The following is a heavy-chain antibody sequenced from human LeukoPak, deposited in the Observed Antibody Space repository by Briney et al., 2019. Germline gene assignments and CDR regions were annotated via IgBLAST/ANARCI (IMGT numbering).Heavy chain of an antibody. Sequence: SETLSLTCTVSGGALSNYYWSWIRQPADKGLGWIGRIYTSGSTNYNPSLRRRVTMSVDTSTDQFSLKLTSVTAADTAVYYCARGGRFPESWGQGTLVTVSS. CDR1: GGALSNYY. J-gene: IGHJ5*02. CDR3: ARGGRFPES. D-gene: IGHD3-16*01. CDR2: IYTSGST. V-gene: IGHV4-4*07.